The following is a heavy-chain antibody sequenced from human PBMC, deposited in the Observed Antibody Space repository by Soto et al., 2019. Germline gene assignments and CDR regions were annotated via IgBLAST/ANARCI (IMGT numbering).Heavy chain of an antibody. Sequence: QVQLQESGPGLVKPSETLSLICTVSGGSISSYYWSWIRQPPGKGLEWIGYIYYSGGTNYNPSLKSRVTISVDTSKNQFSLKLSSVTAADTAVYYCARLWGWFGDYWGQGTLVTVSS. V-gene: IGHV4-59*08. CDR2: IYYSGGT. CDR3: ARLWGWFGDY. D-gene: IGHD3-10*01. J-gene: IGHJ4*02. CDR1: GGSISSYY.